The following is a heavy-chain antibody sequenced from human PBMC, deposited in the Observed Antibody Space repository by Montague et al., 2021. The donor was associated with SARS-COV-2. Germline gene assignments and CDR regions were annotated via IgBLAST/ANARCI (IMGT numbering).Heavy chain of an antibody. CDR1: GFSFNNYG. D-gene: IGHD3-10*01. CDR3: AKDATIFWFERGRGTFDH. V-gene: IGHV3-30*18. J-gene: IGHJ4*02. Sequence: SLRLSCAASGFSFNNYGMHWVRHAPGQGLEWVAVMSYDGSIQYYADSVKGRFTISRDWPQKTLYLQMSSLRPEDTAVYYCAKDATIFWFERGRGTFDHWGQGTLVAVSS. CDR2: MSYDGSIQ.